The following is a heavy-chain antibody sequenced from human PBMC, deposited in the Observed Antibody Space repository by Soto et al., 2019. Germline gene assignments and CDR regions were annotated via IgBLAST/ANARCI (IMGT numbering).Heavy chain of an antibody. J-gene: IGHJ6*03. CDR1: GFTFSSYW. D-gene: IGHD3-9*01. CDR2: INSDGSST. Sequence: GGSLRLSCAASGFTFSSYWMHWVRQAPGKGLVWVSRINSDGSSTSYADSVKGRFTISRDNAKNTLYLQMNSLRAEDTAVYYCARDGKDDILTGYRDYYYYYMDVWGKGTTVTVSS. CDR3: ARDGKDDILTGYRDYYYYYMDV. V-gene: IGHV3-74*01.